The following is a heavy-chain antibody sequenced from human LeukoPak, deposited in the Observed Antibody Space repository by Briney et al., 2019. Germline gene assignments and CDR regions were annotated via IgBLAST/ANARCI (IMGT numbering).Heavy chain of an antibody. Sequence: ASAKVSCKASGYTFTSYDINWVRQATGHGLGWMGWMNPNSGNTGYAHNFQDRVTMTRNTSISTAYMELSSLRSEDTAVYYCARSPNLTYYDFWSGYYANPTYYHYGMDVWGQGTTVTVSS. CDR3: ARSPNLTYYDFWSGYYANPTYYHYGMDV. V-gene: IGHV1-8*01. CDR1: GYTFTSYD. D-gene: IGHD3-3*01. J-gene: IGHJ6*02. CDR2: MNPNSGNT.